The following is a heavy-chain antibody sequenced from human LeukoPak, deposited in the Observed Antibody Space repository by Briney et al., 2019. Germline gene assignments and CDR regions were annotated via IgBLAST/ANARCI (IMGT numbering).Heavy chain of an antibody. J-gene: IGHJ1*01. Sequence: SETLSLTCTVSGDSISSSSYYWGWIRQPPGKGLERIGSIYYSGHTYYNPSLKSRVTISIDTSKTQFSLNLISVTAADTAVYYCARHASGSYNNFQHWGQGTLVTVSS. D-gene: IGHD1-26*01. V-gene: IGHV4-39*01. CDR2: IYYSGHT. CDR1: GDSISSSSYY. CDR3: ARHASGSYNNFQH.